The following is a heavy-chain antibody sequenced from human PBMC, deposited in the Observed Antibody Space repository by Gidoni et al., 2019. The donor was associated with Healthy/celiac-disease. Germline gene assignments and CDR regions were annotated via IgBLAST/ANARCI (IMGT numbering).Heavy chain of an antibody. CDR1: GFTFSSHS. J-gene: IGHJ6*02. Sequence: EVQLVESGGGLVQPGGSLRLSCAASGFTFSSHSMNWVRQAPGKGLGWVSYISSSSGSIFFADSVKGRFTISRDNAKNSLYLQMNSLRDVDTAVYYCARGPIFVVVPLGVYGMDVWGQGTAVTVSS. V-gene: IGHV3-48*02. D-gene: IGHD2-2*01. CDR3: ARGPIFVVVPLGVYGMDV. CDR2: ISSSSGSI.